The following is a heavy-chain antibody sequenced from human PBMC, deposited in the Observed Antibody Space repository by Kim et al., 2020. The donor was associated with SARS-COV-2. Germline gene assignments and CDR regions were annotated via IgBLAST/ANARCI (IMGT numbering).Heavy chain of an antibody. V-gene: IGHV3-33*01. CDR2: IWYDGSNK. Sequence: GGSLRLSCAASGFTFSSYGMHWVRQAPGKGLEWVAVIWYDGSNKYYADSVKGRFTISRDNSKNTLYLQMNSLRAEDTAVYYCAREGAPGFYCTGGVCYHGYMDVWGKGTTVTVSS. J-gene: IGHJ6*03. CDR3: AREGAPGFYCTGGVCYHGYMDV. CDR1: GFTFSSYG. D-gene: IGHD2-8*02.